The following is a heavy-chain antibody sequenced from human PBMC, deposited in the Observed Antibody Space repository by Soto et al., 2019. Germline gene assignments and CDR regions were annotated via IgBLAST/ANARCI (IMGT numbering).Heavy chain of an antibody. V-gene: IGHV3-74*01. CDR3: ARGRSGTYSFDY. Sequence: EVQLVESGGGIVQPGGSVRLSCAASGFTLSSYWIHWVRQAPGKGLVWVSRINGDGSTTNYADSLKGRFTISRDNAKNTMFLQMISMRAEDTAVYCCARGRSGTYSFDYWGHGTLVTGSS. D-gene: IGHD3-10*01. J-gene: IGHJ4*01. CDR2: INGDGSTT. CDR1: GFTLSSYW.